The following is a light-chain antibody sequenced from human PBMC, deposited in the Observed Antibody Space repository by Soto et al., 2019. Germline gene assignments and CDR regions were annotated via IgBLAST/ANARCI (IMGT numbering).Light chain of an antibody. V-gene: IGLV1-47*01. CDR1: SSNIGSNY. Sequence: QAVVTQPPSASGTPGQRVNISCSGSSSNIGSNYVYWYQQFPGTAPKLVIYRNNQRPSGVPDRFSGSQSGTSASLAISGLRSEDEADYYCAGWDDSLSVGVFGGGTKLTVL. CDR2: RNN. J-gene: IGLJ3*02. CDR3: AGWDDSLSVGV.